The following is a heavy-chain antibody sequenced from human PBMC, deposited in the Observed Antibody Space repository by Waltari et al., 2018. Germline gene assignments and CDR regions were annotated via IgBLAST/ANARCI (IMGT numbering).Heavy chain of an antibody. J-gene: IGHJ5*02. D-gene: IGHD6-13*01. Sequence: QLQLQESGPGLVKPSETLSLSCTVSGGSISSSSYYWGWIRQPPGKGLEWIGRIYYTGSTYDTPSHKRRVTISVDTSKNQCSLRLSSVTAADTAVYYCSRHFSAGIAAAGTHNWFDPWGQGTLVTVSS. CDR3: SRHFSAGIAAAGTHNWFDP. V-gene: IGHV4-39*01. CDR1: GGSISSSSYY. CDR2: IYYTGST.